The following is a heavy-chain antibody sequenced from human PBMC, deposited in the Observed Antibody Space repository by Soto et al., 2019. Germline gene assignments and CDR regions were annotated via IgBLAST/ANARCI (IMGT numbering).Heavy chain of an antibody. D-gene: IGHD6-19*01. CDR2: IYHSGNT. CDR3: ARAAGLGAVAVGY. Sequence: PSETLSLTCAVSGGSISSCGYSWSWIQQPPGKGLEWIGYIYHSGNTYYNPSLKSRVTIPVDRSKNQFSLKLSSVTAADTAVYFCARAAGLGAVAVGYWGKGTLVTVSS. J-gene: IGHJ4*02. CDR1: GGSISSCGYS. V-gene: IGHV4-30-2*01.